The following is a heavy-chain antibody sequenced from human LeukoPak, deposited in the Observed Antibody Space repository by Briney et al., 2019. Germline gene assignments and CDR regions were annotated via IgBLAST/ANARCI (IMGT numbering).Heavy chain of an antibody. CDR3: ARDVASSGYYWD. J-gene: IGHJ4*02. V-gene: IGHV1-46*01. Sequence: ASVKVSCKASGYTFTSYYMHWVRQAPGQGLEWRGIINPSGGSASYAQKFQGRVTMTRDTSTSTVYMEVSSLRSEDTAVYYCARDVASSGYYWDWGQGTLVTVSS. CDR1: GYTFTSYY. CDR2: INPSGGSA. D-gene: IGHD3-22*01.